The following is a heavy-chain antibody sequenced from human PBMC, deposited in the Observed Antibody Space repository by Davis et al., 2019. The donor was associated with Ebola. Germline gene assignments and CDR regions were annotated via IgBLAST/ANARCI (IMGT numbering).Heavy chain of an antibody. V-gene: IGHV3-30*18. CDR2: ISYDGSNK. Sequence: PGGSLRLSCAASGFTFSSYGMHWVRQAPGKGLEWVAVISYDGSNKYYADSVKGRFTISRDNSKNTLYLQMNSLRAEDTAVYYCAKGANWNYKDPRGMDVWGQGTTVTVSS. CDR1: GFTFSSYG. CDR3: AKGANWNYKDPRGMDV. J-gene: IGHJ6*02. D-gene: IGHD1-7*01.